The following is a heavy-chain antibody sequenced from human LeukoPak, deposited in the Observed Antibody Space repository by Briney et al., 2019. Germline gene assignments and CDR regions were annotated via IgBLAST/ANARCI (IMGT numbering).Heavy chain of an antibody. CDR2: INPNSGGT. D-gene: IGHD3-3*01. Sequence: ASVKVSCKASGYTFTGYYMHWVRQAPGQGLEWMGWINPNSGGTNYAQKFQGRVTMTRDTSISTAYMELSRLRSDDTAVYYCARDEYYDFWSGYYSRFDPWGQGTLITVSS. J-gene: IGHJ5*02. CDR3: ARDEYYDFWSGYYSRFDP. V-gene: IGHV1-2*02. CDR1: GYTFTGYY.